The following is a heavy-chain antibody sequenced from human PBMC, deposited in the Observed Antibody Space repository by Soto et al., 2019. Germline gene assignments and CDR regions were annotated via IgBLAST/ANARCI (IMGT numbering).Heavy chain of an antibody. V-gene: IGHV4-39*01. CDR1: GDCINDTIYY. J-gene: IGHJ4*02. CDR2: IHYSGTT. D-gene: IGHD6-19*01. Sequence: ASETLSLTCRVSGDCINDTIYYWGWVRQSPGKGLEWIGSIHYSGTTQFHPSLKTRVTISVDTSKNEFSLRLRSVTAADTAVYFCARHLKAVAAATVYWCQGLSVTV. CDR3: ARHLKAVAAATVY.